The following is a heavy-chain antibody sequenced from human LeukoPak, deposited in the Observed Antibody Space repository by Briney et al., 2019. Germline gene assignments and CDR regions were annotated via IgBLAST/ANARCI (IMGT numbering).Heavy chain of an antibody. CDR2: ISYDGSNK. CDR1: GFTFSSYA. D-gene: IGHD3-10*01. CDR3: ARGSYSTYGSGSYYTTNNWFDP. V-gene: IGHV3-30*04. J-gene: IGHJ5*02. Sequence: RSLKLSCTASGFTFSSYAMHWVRQAPGKGLEWVAVISYDGSNKYYADYVKGRFTISRDNSKNTLYLQMNSLRAEDTAVYYCARGSYSTYGSGSYYTTNNWFDPWGQGTLVTVSS.